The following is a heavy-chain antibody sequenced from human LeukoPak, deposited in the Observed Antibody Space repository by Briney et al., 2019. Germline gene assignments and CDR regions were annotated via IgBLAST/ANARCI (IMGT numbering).Heavy chain of an antibody. J-gene: IGHJ4*02. CDR3: ARDYGDSYFDY. CDR2: ISSDQKTQ. V-gene: IGHV3-30*03. CDR1: GFTFSDYV. Sequence: GGSLRLSCAASGFTFSDYVIHWVRQAPGKGLEWVAVISSDQKTQFYADSVKGRLTISRDNSKNTLYLQMNSLRAEDTAVYYCARDYGDSYFDYWGQGTLVTVSS. D-gene: IGHD4-17*01.